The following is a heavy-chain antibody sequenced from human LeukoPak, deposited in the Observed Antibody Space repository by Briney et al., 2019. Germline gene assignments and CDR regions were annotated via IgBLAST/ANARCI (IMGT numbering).Heavy chain of an antibody. CDR3: ARGAYYDSQVFDY. V-gene: IGHV4-30-2*01. J-gene: IGHJ4*02. CDR2: IYHSGST. CDR1: GGSISSGGYY. Sequence: SETLSLTCTVSGGSISSGGYYWSWIRQPPGKGLEWIGYIYHSGSTYYNPSLKSRVTISVDTSKNQFSLKLSSVTAADTAVYYCARGAYYDSQVFDYWGLGTLVTVSS. D-gene: IGHD3-22*01.